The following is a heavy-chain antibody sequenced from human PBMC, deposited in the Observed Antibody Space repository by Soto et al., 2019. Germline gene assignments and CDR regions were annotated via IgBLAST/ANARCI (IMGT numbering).Heavy chain of an antibody. CDR3: ANGRDCSGGSGYSADYYYYYGMDV. CDR2: ISGSGGST. Sequence: EVQLLESGGGLVQPGGSLRLSCAASGFTFSSYAMSWVRQAPGKGLEWVSAISGSGGSTYYADSVKGRFNISSDNSKNSLYLLMISLVADDSAGYYCANGRDCSGGSGYSADYYYYYGMDVWGHGTTVAV. V-gene: IGHV3-23*01. CDR1: GFTFSSYA. J-gene: IGHJ6*02. D-gene: IGHD2-15*01.